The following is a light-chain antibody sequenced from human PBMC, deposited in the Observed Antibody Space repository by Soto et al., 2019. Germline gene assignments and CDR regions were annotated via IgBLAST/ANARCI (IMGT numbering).Light chain of an antibody. CDR1: SSDVGYYNY. J-gene: IGLJ2*01. Sequence: QSALTQPASVSGSPGQSITISCTGTSSDVGYYNYVSWYQQHPGKAPNLMIYDVSNRPSGVSNRFSGSKSGNTASLTISGLQAEDEADYYCSSPGTSSTLVFGGGTQETLL. V-gene: IGLV2-14*01. CDR2: DVS. CDR3: SSPGTSSTLV.